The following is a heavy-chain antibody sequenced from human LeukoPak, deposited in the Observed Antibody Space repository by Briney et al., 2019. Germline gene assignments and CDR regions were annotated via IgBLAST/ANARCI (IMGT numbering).Heavy chain of an antibody. CDR1: GFTVSSNY. D-gene: IGHD1-26*01. Sequence: GGSLRLSCAASGFTVSSNYMSWVRQAPGKGLEWVSVIYSGGNTYYANSVKGRFTISRDNSKNTLYLQMNSLRAEDTAVYYCASRSGRASGSSIHYFDYWGQGTLVTVSS. V-gene: IGHV3-53*01. J-gene: IGHJ4*02. CDR3: ASRSGRASGSSIHYFDY. CDR2: IYSGGNT.